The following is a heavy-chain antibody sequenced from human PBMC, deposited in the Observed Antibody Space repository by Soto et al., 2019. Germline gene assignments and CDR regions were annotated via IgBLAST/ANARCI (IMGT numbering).Heavy chain of an antibody. CDR2: MSYDGRNK. J-gene: IGHJ4*02. D-gene: IGHD3-10*01. CDR3: VRGPAITHVGPDDY. V-gene: IGHV3-33*05. CDR1: GFTFCNYD. Sequence: PGGSLRLSCAASGFTFCNYDMHWVRQAPGKGLEWVALMSYDGRNKYYSDPVEGRFTISGDNSKNTLYLQMNSLRAEDTAVYYCVRGPAITHVGPDDYWGQGTLVTVS.